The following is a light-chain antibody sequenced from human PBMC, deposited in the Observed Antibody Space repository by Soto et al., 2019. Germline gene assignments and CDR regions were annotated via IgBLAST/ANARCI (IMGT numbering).Light chain of an antibody. V-gene: IGKV2-28*01. Sequence: DVVLTQSPLSLPVTPGEPASISCRSSQSLLHANGYNYLDWYLQKPGQSPQLLIYSGSNRASGVPDRFRGSGSCRNFILIISRVEAAEVGVYYCMQTRETPPWTFGPGTKVDIK. J-gene: IGKJ1*01. CDR1: QSLLHANGYNY. CDR2: SGS. CDR3: MQTRETPPWT.